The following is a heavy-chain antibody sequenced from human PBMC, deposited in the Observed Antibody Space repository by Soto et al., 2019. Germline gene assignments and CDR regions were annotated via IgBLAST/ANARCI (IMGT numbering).Heavy chain of an antibody. D-gene: IGHD3-10*01. Sequence: QVQLVQSGAEVKKPGASVKVSCKASGYTFTSYEINWVRQATGQGLEWMGWMNPNSGDTGYAQKLKGRVTMTRNTSISTAYMELSSLGSDDTAGYFCASGELLWFGEGLRWGQGTLVTVSS. J-gene: IGHJ4*02. CDR2: MNPNSGDT. V-gene: IGHV1-8*01. CDR3: ASGELLWFGEGLR. CDR1: GYTFTSYE.